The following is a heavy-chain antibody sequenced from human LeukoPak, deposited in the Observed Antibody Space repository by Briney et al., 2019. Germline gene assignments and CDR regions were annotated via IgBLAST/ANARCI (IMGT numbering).Heavy chain of an antibody. Sequence: AGGSLRLSCAASGFTFDDYAMHWVRQAPGKGLEWVSGISWNSGSIGYADSVKGRFTISRDNAKNSLYLQMNSLRAEDTAVYYCARDRVLWFGELSRVGPGYMDVWGKGTTVTVSS. J-gene: IGHJ6*03. CDR1: GFTFDDYA. CDR3: ARDRVLWFGELSRVGPGYMDV. CDR2: ISWNSGSI. D-gene: IGHD3-10*01. V-gene: IGHV3-9*01.